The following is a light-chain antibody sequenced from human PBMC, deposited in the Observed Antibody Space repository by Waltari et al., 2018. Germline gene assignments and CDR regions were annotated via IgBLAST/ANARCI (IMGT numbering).Light chain of an antibody. V-gene: IGLV1-47*01. Sequence: QSVLTQPPSASGTPGQRVTISCSGSSSNIGSNYVYWYQQLPGTAPKLLIYRNNPRPSGVPDRFPGSKSGTSACLAMSGRRSEDEADYDCAAWDDSLSGGVFGGGTKLTVL. CDR1: SSNIGSNY. J-gene: IGLJ3*02. CDR3: AAWDDSLSGGV. CDR2: RNN.